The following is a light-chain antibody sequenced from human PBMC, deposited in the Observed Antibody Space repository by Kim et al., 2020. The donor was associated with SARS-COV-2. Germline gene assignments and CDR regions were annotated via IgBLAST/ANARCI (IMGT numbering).Light chain of an antibody. J-gene: IGLJ2*01. CDR1: SLRSYY. CDR2: GKS. V-gene: IGLV3-19*01. CDR3: NARGSNDNVL. Sequence: VALGQTVRITCQGDSLRSYYATGYQQKPGQAPRVGIYGKSNRPSGSPDRFSGASSGDTASLTITGTQAGDEADYYCNARGSNDNVLFGGGTQLTVL.